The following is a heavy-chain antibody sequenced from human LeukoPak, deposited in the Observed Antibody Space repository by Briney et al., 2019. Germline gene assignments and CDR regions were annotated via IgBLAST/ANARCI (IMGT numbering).Heavy chain of an antibody. V-gene: IGHV3-33*01. CDR1: GYTFRRNG. J-gene: IGHJ4*02. D-gene: IGHD5-18*01. CDR3: ARWLSDKIDSNGYLDY. Sequence: GGSLRLSCAASGYTFRRNGMHWVRQAPGKGLEWVAVIWYDGSKKYYGDSVRGRFTISRDNSKNTLSLQMNSLRAEDTAVYYCARWLSDKIDSNGYLDYWGQGTLVAVSS. CDR2: IWYDGSKK.